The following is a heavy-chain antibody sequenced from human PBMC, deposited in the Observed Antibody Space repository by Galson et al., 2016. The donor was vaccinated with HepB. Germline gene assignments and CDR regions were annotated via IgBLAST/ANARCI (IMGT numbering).Heavy chain of an antibody. CDR3: ATMPDS. J-gene: IGHJ4*02. D-gene: IGHD2-2*01. CDR2: ISTSGTA. CDR1: GGSITSGTKY. V-gene: IGHV4-61*02. Sequence: TLSLTCTVSGGSITSGTKYWPWIRQPAGKGLEWIGGISTSGTANYNPPLRSRVTISLDTSKPHPALKLSSVTASDTAMYYGATMPDSWGQGTLVTVSS.